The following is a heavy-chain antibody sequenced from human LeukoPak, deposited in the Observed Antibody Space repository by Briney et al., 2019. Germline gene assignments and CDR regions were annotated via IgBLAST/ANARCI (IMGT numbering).Heavy chain of an antibody. V-gene: IGHV3-23*01. D-gene: IGHD1-26*01. CDR3: ARLSGSFLDY. J-gene: IGHJ4*02. CDR1: GFTLRNYA. CDR2: IRGSGVGT. Sequence: GGSLRLSCAVSGFTLRNYAMMWLRQAPGKGPEWVSAIRGSGVGTDYADSVRGRFTISRDNSKNTLYLQMNSLRAEDTAVYYCARLSGSFLDYWGQGTLVTVSS.